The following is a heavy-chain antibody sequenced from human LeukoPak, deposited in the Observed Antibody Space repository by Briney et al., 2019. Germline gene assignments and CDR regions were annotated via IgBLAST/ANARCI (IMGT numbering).Heavy chain of an antibody. Sequence: GGSLRLSCTASGFTFGDYAMTWVRQAPGKGLEWVSSISSSSSYIYYTDSVKGRFTISRDNAKNSLYLQMNSLRAEDTAVYYCAREENYGSGIDYWGQGTLVTVSS. D-gene: IGHD3-10*01. V-gene: IGHV3-21*01. CDR2: ISSSSSYI. CDR3: AREENYGSGIDY. CDR1: GFTFGDYA. J-gene: IGHJ4*02.